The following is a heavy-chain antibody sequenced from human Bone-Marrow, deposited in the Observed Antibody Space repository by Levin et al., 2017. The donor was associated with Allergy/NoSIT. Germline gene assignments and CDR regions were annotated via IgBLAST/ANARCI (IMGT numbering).Heavy chain of an antibody. Sequence: AGGSLRLSCEVSGFLFSNYAMNWVRQAPGKGLEWVSTIHKSGGRAFYADSVKGRFTISRDNSKNTVYLQMNSLRAEDTAVYYCAKPESGGSGSYYYGMDVWGQGTTATVSS. J-gene: IGHJ6*02. CDR2: IHKSGGRA. D-gene: IGHD3-10*01. CDR1: GFLFSNYA. V-gene: IGHV3-23*05. CDR3: AKPESGGSGSYYYGMDV.